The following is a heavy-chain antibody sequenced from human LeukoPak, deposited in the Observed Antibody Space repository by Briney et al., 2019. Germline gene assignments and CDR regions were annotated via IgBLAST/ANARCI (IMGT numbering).Heavy chain of an antibody. CDR1: GGSFRGYY. Sequence: SDTLSLTCAVYGGSFRGYYLRWIRQPPGKGLAWIGGVNHRGCTNHNPSLKSRDTISVDTSKNQFSLKLSSVTAADTAVYFCARQKPIDVLLWFGVNVENWFDPWGQGTLVTVSS. J-gene: IGHJ5*02. V-gene: IGHV4-34*01. CDR2: VNHRGCT. CDR3: ARQKPIDVLLWFGVNVENWFDP. D-gene: IGHD3-10*01.